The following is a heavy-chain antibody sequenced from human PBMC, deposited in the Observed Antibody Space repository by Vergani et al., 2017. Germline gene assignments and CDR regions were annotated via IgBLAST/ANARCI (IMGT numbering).Heavy chain of an antibody. Sequence: QVQLVQSGAEVKKPGASVKVSCKASGYTFTSYGISWVRQAPGQGLEWMGWISAYNGNTNYAQKLQGRVTMTTDTSTSTAYMELRSLRSDDTAVYYCARDESPPDDFWSGYFPYYYYGMDVWGQGTTVTVSS. CDR3: ARDESPPDDFWSGYFPYYYYGMDV. D-gene: IGHD3-3*01. J-gene: IGHJ6*02. CDR2: ISAYNGNT. CDR1: GYTFTSYG. V-gene: IGHV1-18*01.